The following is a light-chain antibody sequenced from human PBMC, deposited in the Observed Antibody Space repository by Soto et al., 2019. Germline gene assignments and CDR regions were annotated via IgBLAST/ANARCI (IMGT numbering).Light chain of an antibody. CDR3: MQALQTPLT. CDR1: QSLLHSNGYSY. V-gene: IGKV2-28*01. J-gene: IGKJ4*01. Sequence: DIVMTQSPLSLAVTPGEPASISCRSSQSLLHSNGYSYLDWYLQKPGQSPQLLIYLGSDRASGVPDRFSGSGSGTDFTLKISRVEAEDVGVYYCMQALQTPLTFGGGTKVEI. CDR2: LGS.